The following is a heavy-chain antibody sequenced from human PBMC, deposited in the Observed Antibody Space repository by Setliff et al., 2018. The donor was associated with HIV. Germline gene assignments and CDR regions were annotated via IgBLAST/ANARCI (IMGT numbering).Heavy chain of an antibody. V-gene: IGHV4-39*01. CDR1: GGSITSGGYY. CDR2: IYYSGST. D-gene: IGHD2-2*01. J-gene: IGHJ4*02. CDR3: ARHNPASVPASSPDY. Sequence: SETLSLTCSVSGGSITSGGYYWGWVRQPPGKGLEWIASIYYSGSTYYNPSLRSRVTISVDTSRNQFSLRLSSVTAADTAFYYCARHNPASVPASSPDYWGQGTLVTVSS.